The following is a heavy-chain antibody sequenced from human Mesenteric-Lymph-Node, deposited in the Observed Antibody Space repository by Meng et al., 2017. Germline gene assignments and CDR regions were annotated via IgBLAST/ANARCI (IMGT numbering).Heavy chain of an antibody. CDR2: INAGNGNT. V-gene: IGHV1-3*01. CDR1: GYTFTSYA. J-gene: IGHJ4*02. D-gene: IGHD3-10*01. Sequence: QVQLVQSGAEVKKPGASVKVSCKASGYTFTSYAMHWVRQAPGQRLEWMGWINAGNGNTKYSQKFQGRVTITRDTSASTVYMELSSLRSEDTAVYYCARDGDGSASWDWGQGTLVTASS. CDR3: ARDGDGSASWD.